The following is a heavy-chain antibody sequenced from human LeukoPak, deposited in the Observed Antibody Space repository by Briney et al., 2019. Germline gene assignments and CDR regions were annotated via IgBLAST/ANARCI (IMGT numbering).Heavy chain of an antibody. J-gene: IGHJ3*02. CDR1: GGSVRSGSYY. Sequence: SETLSLTCTVSGGSVRSGSYYWSWIRQPPGKGLEWIGYIYYSGSTNYNPSLKSRVTISVDTSKNQFSLKLSSVTAADTAVYYCARDAPSYYYDSSNDAFDIWGQGTMVTVSS. V-gene: IGHV4-61*01. CDR3: ARDAPSYYYDSSNDAFDI. D-gene: IGHD3-22*01. CDR2: IYYSGST.